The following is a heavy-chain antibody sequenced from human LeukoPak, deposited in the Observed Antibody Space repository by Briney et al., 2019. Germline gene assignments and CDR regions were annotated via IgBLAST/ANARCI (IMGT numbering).Heavy chain of an antibody. CDR2: IKQDESEK. Sequence: QTGGSLRLSCAASGFTFNSYWMSWVRQAPGKGLEWVANIKQDESEKYYVDSVKGRFTISRDNAKNSLYLQMNSLRAEDTAIYYCARDWITYSTRWYVSAFDYWGQGTLVTVSS. CDR3: ARDWITYSTRWYVSAFDY. J-gene: IGHJ4*02. CDR1: GFTFNSYW. V-gene: IGHV3-7*01. D-gene: IGHD6-13*01.